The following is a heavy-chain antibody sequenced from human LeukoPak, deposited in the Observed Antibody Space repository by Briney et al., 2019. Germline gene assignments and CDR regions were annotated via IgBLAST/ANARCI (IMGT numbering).Heavy chain of an antibody. V-gene: IGHV1-24*01. CDR1: GYTLTELS. CDR2: FDPEGGET. Sequence: GASVKVSCKVSGYTLTELSMHWVRQAPGKGLEWMGGFDPEGGETIYAQKFQGRVTMTRDTSISTAYMELSRLRSDDTAVYYCASGSAQSSDAFDIWGQGTMVTVSS. J-gene: IGHJ3*02. CDR3: ASGSAQSSDAFDI. D-gene: IGHD2-15*01.